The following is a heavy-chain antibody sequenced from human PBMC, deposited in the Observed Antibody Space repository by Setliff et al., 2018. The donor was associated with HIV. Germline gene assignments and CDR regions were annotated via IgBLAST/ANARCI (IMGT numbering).Heavy chain of an antibody. V-gene: IGHV4-39*02. CDR2: IHSSGNT. CDR3: ARVREGFLPYDAFEI. J-gene: IGHJ3*02. Sequence: SETLSLTCNASGGSITSGNYYWTWIRQPPGKGLEWLGEIHSSGNTNYSPSLKGRVTISVDTPKNQYSLNLKSVTAADTAVYYCARVREGFLPYDAFEIWGQGTMVTVSS. CDR1: GGSITSGNYY. D-gene: IGHD3-3*01.